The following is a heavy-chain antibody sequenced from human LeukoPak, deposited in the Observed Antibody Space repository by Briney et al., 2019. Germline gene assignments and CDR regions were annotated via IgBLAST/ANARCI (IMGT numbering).Heavy chain of an antibody. V-gene: IGHV3-23*01. CDR1: GFTFSRYA. Sequence: GGSLRLSCAASGFTFSRYAMSWVRQAPGKGLEWVSAISGSGGSTYYADSVQGRFTISRVNSKNTLYLQMNSLRAEDTAVYYCAKGLGGSGYSPVDYWGQGTLVTVSS. CDR2: ISGSGGST. J-gene: IGHJ4*02. CDR3: AKGLGGSGYSPVDY. D-gene: IGHD3-22*01.